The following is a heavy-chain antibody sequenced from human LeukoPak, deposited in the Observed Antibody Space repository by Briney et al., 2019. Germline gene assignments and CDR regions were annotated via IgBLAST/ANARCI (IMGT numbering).Heavy chain of an antibody. CDR2: FDPEDGET. CDR1: GFGFDDYG. V-gene: IGHV1-24*01. J-gene: IGHJ4*02. Sequence: GGSLRLSCAASGFGFDDYGMSWVRQAPGKGLEWMGGFDPEDGETIYAQKFQGRVTMTEDTSTDTAYMELSSLRSEDTAVYYCATDLRHDSSGYYLSRNYWGQGTLVTVSS. CDR3: ATDLRHDSSGYYLSRNY. D-gene: IGHD3-22*01.